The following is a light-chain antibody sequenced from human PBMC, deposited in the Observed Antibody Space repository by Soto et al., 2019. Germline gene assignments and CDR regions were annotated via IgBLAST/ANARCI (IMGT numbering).Light chain of an antibody. J-gene: IGLJ2*01. V-gene: IGLV2-11*01. CDR3: CPYAVSFAV. Sequence: QSALTQPRSVSGSPGQSVAISCTGTSSNLGAYNYVSWYQQHPGKAPTLIIYDVSKRPSGVPDRFSGSKSGNTASLTISGLQADDEADYYCCPYAVSFAVFGGGTKLTVL. CDR1: SSNLGAYNY. CDR2: DVS.